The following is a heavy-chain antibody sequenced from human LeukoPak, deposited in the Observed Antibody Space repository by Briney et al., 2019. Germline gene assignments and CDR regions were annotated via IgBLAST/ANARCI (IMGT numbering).Heavy chain of an antibody. Sequence: SVKVSCKASGGTFSSYAISWVRQAPGQGLEWMGGIIPIFGTANYAQKFQGRVTITADESTSTAYMELSSLRSEGTAVYYCASVGGCSSTSCYRAGWFDPWGQGTLVTVSS. CDR3: ASVGGCSSTSCYRAGWFDP. V-gene: IGHV1-69*13. CDR2: IIPIFGTA. CDR1: GGTFSSYA. D-gene: IGHD2-2*02. J-gene: IGHJ5*02.